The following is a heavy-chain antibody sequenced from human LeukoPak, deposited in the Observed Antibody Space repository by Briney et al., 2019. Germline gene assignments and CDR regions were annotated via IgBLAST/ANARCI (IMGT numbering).Heavy chain of an antibody. CDR2: IIPIFGTA. V-gene: IGHV1-69*13. CDR1: GGTFSRYA. Sequence: SVKVSCKASGGTFSRYAISWVRQAPGQGLEWMGGIIPIFGTANYAQKFQGRVTITADESTSTAYMELSSLRSEDTAVYYCARLSSTSCCYFDYWGQGTLVTVSS. CDR3: ARLSSTSCCYFDY. J-gene: IGHJ4*02. D-gene: IGHD2-2*01.